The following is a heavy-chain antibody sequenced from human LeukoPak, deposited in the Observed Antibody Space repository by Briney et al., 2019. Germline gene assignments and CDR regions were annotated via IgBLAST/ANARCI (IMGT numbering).Heavy chain of an antibody. J-gene: IGHJ2*01. CDR1: GFTFSSYA. CDR3: ARDLAAGEHFYFDL. D-gene: IGHD7-27*01. CDR2: ISYDGSNK. Sequence: GGSLRLSCAASGFTFSSYAMHWVRQAPGKGLEWVAVISYDGSNKYYADSVKGRFTISRDNSKNTLYLQTNSLRAEDTAVYYCARDLAAGEHFYFDLWGRGALVTVSS. V-gene: IGHV3-30-3*01.